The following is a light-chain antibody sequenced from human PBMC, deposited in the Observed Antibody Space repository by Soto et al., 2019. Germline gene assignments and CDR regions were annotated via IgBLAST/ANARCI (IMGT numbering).Light chain of an antibody. CDR1: QSVSSSY. CDR3: QQYGSSSWT. CDR2: DAS. V-gene: IGKV3-20*01. J-gene: IGKJ1*01. Sequence: IVLTQSPGTRSLSPGGIATLSCMASQSVSSSYLAWYQQKPGQAPRLLIYDASNRATGIPARFSGSGSGTDFTLTISSLEPQDFAVYYCQQYGSSSWTFGQGTKVDIK.